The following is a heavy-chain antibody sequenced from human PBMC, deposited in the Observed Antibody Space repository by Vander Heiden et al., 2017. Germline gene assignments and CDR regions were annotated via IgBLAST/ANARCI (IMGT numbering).Heavy chain of an antibody. Sequence: VQLLESGAGLVPRGGSPRLPRAACGFTLSTYAMSWVRQTPGKGLEWVSTIGGGDDISHADSVRGRFTGSRDDSKNTVYLQLNSLRVDDTAIYYCAKDGQSYNGLYDAFDVWGQGTKVTVSS. CDR2: IGGGDDI. J-gene: IGHJ3*01. V-gene: IGHV3-23*01. CDR1: GFTLSTYA. CDR3: AKDGQSYNGLYDAFDV. D-gene: IGHD1-1*01.